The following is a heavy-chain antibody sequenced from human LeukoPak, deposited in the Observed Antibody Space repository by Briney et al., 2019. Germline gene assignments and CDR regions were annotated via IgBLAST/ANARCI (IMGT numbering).Heavy chain of an antibody. CDR3: AKDTSYHGY. CDR2: IAGSSDAT. CDR1: GFTFSTNA. D-gene: IGHD3-16*02. J-gene: IGHJ4*02. Sequence: GGSLRLSCAASGFTFSTNAMSWVRQAPGKGLEWVSGIAGSSDATYYADSVKGRFTISRDISRNTLYLQMNSLRADDTVVYFCAKDTSYHGYWGQGTLVTVSS. V-gene: IGHV3-23*01.